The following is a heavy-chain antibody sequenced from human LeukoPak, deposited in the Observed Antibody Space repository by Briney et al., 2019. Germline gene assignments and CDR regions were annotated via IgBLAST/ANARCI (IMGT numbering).Heavy chain of an antibody. Sequence: SVKVSCKASGFTFTRSAMQWVRQARGQRLEWIGWIAVGSGNTNYAQKFQGRVTITRDMSTSTAYMELSSLRYEDTAVYFCAADRRFYCSGIRCQGYWFDPWGQGTLVTVSS. V-gene: IGHV1-58*02. D-gene: IGHD2-15*01. CDR1: GFTFTRSA. J-gene: IGHJ5*02. CDR3: AADRRFYCSGIRCQGYWFDP. CDR2: IAVGSGNT.